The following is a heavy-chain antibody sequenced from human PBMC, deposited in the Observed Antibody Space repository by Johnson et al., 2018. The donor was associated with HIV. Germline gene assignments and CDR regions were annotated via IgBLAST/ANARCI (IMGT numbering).Heavy chain of an antibody. Sequence: VQLVESGGGLVQPGGSLRLSCAASGFTFSSYWMSWVRQAPGKGLEWVANIKQDGSEKYYVDSVTGRFTISRDNAKNSLYLQMNSRRAEDKAVYYCARDGIAAEPKWDAFDIWGQGTMVTVSS. V-gene: IGHV3-7*03. J-gene: IGHJ3*02. CDR3: ARDGIAAEPKWDAFDI. CDR1: GFTFSSYW. D-gene: IGHD6-13*01. CDR2: IKQDGSEK.